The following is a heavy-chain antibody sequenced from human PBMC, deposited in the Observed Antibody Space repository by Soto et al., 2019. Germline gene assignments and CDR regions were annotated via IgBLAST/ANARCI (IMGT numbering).Heavy chain of an antibody. Sequence: SETLSLTCAVYGGSFSGYYWSWIRQPPGKGLEWIGEINHSGSTNYNPSLKSRVTISVDTSENQFSLKLSSVTAADTAVYYCARGDGLLWFGELFPYGMDVWGQGTTVTVSS. V-gene: IGHV4-34*01. CDR3: ARGDGLLWFGELFPYGMDV. CDR2: INHSGST. J-gene: IGHJ6*02. D-gene: IGHD3-10*01. CDR1: GGSFSGYY.